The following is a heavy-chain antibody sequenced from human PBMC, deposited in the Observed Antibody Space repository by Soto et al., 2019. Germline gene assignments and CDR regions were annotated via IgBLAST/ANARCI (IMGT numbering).Heavy chain of an antibody. CDR1: GFTFSSYA. CDR3: AREIVRQWLTNYYYYGMDV. V-gene: IGHV3-30-3*01. CDR2: ISYDGSNK. D-gene: IGHD6-19*01. Sequence: GGSLRLSCASSGFTFSSYAMHWVRQAPGKGLEWVAVISYDGSNKYYADSVKGRFTISRDNSKNTLYLQMNSLRAEDTAVYYCAREIVRQWLTNYYYYGMDVWGQGTTVTVSS. J-gene: IGHJ6*02.